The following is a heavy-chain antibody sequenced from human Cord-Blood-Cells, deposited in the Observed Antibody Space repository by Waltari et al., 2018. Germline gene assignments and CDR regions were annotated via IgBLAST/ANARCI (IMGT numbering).Heavy chain of an antibody. V-gene: IGHV4-39*01. CDR3: ARGTGDDAFDI. CDR2: IYYSGST. Sequence: QLQLQESGPGLVKHSETLSLTCPVSGGSISSRSYYCGWIRPPPGKGLGWIGSIYYSGSTSYNPSLKSRVTISVDTSKNQFSLKLSSVTAADTAVYYCARGTGDDAFDIWGQGTMVTVSS. J-gene: IGHJ3*02. CDR1: GGSISSRSYY. D-gene: IGHD7-27*01.